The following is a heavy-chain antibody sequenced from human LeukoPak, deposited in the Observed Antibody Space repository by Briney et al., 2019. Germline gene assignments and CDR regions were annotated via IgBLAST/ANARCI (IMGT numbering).Heavy chain of an antibody. Sequence: ASVKVSCKASGYTSTSYYMHWVRQAPGQGLEWMGIINPSGGSTSYAQKFQGRVTMTRDMSTSTVYMELSSLRSEDTAVYYCAREDYDDSGGWYFDLWGRGTLVTVSS. J-gene: IGHJ2*01. V-gene: IGHV1-46*01. CDR2: INPSGGST. CDR3: AREDYDDSGGWYFDL. D-gene: IGHD3-3*01. CDR1: GYTSTSYY.